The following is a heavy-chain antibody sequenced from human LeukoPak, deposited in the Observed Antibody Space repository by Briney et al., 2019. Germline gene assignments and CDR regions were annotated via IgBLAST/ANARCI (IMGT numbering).Heavy chain of an antibody. CDR1: GFTFSNYG. Sequence: GRSLRLSCAASGFTFSNYGMHWVRQAPGKGLEWVTFISHDGSEKYYRDSVKGRFTISRDNSRNTLFLQMSRLRPEDTAVYYCAKDYLGSSKSLDTWGRGTLVTVSS. J-gene: IGHJ5*02. CDR3: AKDYLGSSKSLDT. CDR2: ISHDGSEK. D-gene: IGHD6-13*01. V-gene: IGHV3-30*18.